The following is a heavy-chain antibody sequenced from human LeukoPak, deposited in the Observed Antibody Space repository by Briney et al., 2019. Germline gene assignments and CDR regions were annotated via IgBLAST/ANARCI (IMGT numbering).Heavy chain of an antibody. J-gene: IGHJ3*02. CDR2: IIPIFGTA. V-gene: IGHV1-69*05. CDR1: GGTFSSYA. D-gene: IGHD2-2*01. Sequence: SVKVSCKVSGGTFSSYAISWVRQAPGQGLEWMGGIIPIFGTANYAQKFQGRVTITTDESTSTAYMELSSLRSEDTAVYYCARGVPAAIAFDIWGQGTMVTVSS. CDR3: ARGVPAAIAFDI.